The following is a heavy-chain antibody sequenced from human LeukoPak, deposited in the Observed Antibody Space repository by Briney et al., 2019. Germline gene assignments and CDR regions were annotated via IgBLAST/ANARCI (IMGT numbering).Heavy chain of an antibody. J-gene: IGHJ4*02. Sequence: GGSLRLSCAASGFTFSSYWMSWVRQAPGKGLEWVANIKQDGSEKYYVDSVKGRFTISRDNAKNSLYLQMNSLRAEDTAVYYCARDIYDSGSYYPEGAPFDYWGQGTLVTVSS. CDR2: IKQDGSEK. CDR1: GFTFSSYW. D-gene: IGHD3-10*01. V-gene: IGHV3-7*01. CDR3: ARDIYDSGSYYPEGAPFDY.